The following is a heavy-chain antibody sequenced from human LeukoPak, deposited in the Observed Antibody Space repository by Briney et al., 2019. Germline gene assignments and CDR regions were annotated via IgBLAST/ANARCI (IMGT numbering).Heavy chain of an antibody. J-gene: IGHJ4*02. CDR3: AKSGYNRFDY. CDR1: GFTFSSSA. Sequence: PGGSLRLSCAASGFTFSSSAMSWVRQAPGRGLEWDSNISGSGSGGSTYYADSVKGRFTISRDNSKNTLYLQMNSLRAEDTAVYCCAKSGYNRFDYWGQGTLVTVSS. CDR2: ISGSGSGGST. V-gene: IGHV3-23*01. D-gene: IGHD5-24*01.